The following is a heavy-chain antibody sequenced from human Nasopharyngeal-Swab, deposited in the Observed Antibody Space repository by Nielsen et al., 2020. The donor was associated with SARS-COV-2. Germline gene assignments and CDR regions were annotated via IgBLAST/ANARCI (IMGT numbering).Heavy chain of an antibody. CDR3: EREVVVPSGGYNWFDP. D-gene: IGHD2-2*01. J-gene: IGHJ5*02. V-gene: IGHV3-48*01. CDR2: ISSSSTI. Sequence: GESLKISCAASGFTFSSYSMNWVRQAPGKGLEWVSYISSSSTIYYADSVKGRFTISRDNAKNSLYLQMNSLRAEDTDVYYCEREVVVPSGGYNWFDPWGQGTLVTVSS. CDR1: GFTFSSYS.